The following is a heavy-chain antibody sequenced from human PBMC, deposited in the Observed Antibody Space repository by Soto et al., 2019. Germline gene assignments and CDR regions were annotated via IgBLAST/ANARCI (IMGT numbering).Heavy chain of an antibody. CDR2: INHSGST. CDR3: ARDLYGYMDV. V-gene: IGHV4-34*01. J-gene: IGHJ6*03. CDR1: GGSFSVYY. Sequence: XXTLSLPFAVYGGSFSVYYWRWIPQPPGKGLEWIEEINHSGSTNYNPSLKSRVTISVDTSKNQFSLKLSSVTAADTAVYYCARDLYGYMDVWGKGTTVTVSS. D-gene: IGHD2-2*02.